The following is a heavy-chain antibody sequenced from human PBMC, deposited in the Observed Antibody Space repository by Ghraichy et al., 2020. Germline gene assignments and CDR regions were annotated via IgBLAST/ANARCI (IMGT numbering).Heavy chain of an antibody. CDR2: ISSSSSTI. J-gene: IGHJ6*02. D-gene: IGHD5-18*01. V-gene: IGHV3-48*01. Sequence: GESLNISCAASGFTFSSYSMNWVRQAPGKGLEWVSYISSSSSTIYYADSVKGRFTISRDNAKNSLYLQMNSLRAEDTAVYYCAGVNRVGYSYGSQFPSGMDVWGQGTTVTVSS. CDR3: AGVNRVGYSYGSQFPSGMDV. CDR1: GFTFSSYS.